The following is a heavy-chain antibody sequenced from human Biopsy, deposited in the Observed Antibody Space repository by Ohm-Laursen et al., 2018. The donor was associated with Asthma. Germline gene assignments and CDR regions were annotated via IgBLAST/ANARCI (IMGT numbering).Heavy chain of an antibody. Sequence: ATVKVSCKVSGYSLTDLSMHWVRQAPGQGLEWMGGHDHEEGGTVNARRFQGRVTMTEDTSTDTAYMELSSLSSDDTAVYYCASDFPKDYVRYNFQFWGQGTLVTVSS. CDR1: GYSLTDLS. V-gene: IGHV1-24*01. J-gene: IGHJ4*02. CDR2: HDHEEGGT. D-gene: IGHD4-17*01. CDR3: ASDFPKDYVRYNFQF.